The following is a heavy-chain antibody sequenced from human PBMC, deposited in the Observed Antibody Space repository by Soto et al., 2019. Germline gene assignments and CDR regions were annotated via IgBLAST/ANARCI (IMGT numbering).Heavy chain of an antibody. CDR3: ARRTEYYYGMDV. CDR2: IYYSGST. D-gene: IGHD4-17*01. V-gene: IGHV4-39*01. CDR1: GGSISSSSYY. Sequence: ASETLSLTCTVSGGSISSSSYYWGWIRQPPGKGLEWIGSIYYSGSTYYNPSLKSRVTISVDTSKNQFSLKLSSVTAADTAVYYCARRTEYYYGMDVWGQGTTVTVSS. J-gene: IGHJ6*02.